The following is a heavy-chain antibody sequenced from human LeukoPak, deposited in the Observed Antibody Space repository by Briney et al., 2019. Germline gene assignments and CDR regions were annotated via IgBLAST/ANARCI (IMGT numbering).Heavy chain of an antibody. Sequence: GESLKISCKGSEYSFTSYWIGWVRQMPGKGLEWMGIIFPGDSDTRYSPSFLGEVTFSVDMSTATAYLEWSSLKASDSAMYFCARERPGSSGWYTHWGQGTLVTVSS. V-gene: IGHV5-51*01. CDR1: EYSFTSYW. D-gene: IGHD6-19*01. J-gene: IGHJ4*02. CDR3: ARERPGSSGWYTH. CDR2: IFPGDSDT.